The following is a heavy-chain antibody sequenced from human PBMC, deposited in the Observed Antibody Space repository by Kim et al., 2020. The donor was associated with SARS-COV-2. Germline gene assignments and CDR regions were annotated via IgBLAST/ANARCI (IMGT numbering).Heavy chain of an antibody. J-gene: IGHJ4*02. Sequence: GGSLRLSCAASGFTFSNAWMSWVRQAPGKGLEWVGRIKSKTDGGSTDYAAPVKGRFTISRDDSKNTLYLQMNSLKTEDTAVYYCTTVSALAYCGGDCYSGHDYWGQGTLVTVSS. D-gene: IGHD2-21*02. V-gene: IGHV3-15*01. CDR3: TTVSALAYCGGDCYSGHDY. CDR2: IKSKTDGGST. CDR1: GFTFSNAW.